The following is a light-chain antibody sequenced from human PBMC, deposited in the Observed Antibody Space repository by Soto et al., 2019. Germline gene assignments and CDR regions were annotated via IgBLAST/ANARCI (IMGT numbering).Light chain of an antibody. Sequence: DIQMTQSPSSLSASVGDRVTITCRASQSISSYLNWYQQKPGNDPKLLIYAASSLQSGVPSRFSGSGSGTDFTLTISCLQPEDFATYYCQQSYSTPYTFGQGTKLAIK. V-gene: IGKV1-39*01. CDR2: AAS. CDR1: QSISSY. CDR3: QQSYSTPYT. J-gene: IGKJ2*01.